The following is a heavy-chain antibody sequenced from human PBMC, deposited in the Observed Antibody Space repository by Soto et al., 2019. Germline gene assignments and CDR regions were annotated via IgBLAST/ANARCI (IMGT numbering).Heavy chain of an antibody. Sequence: PGGSLRLSCVASGFTFTNYAMNWVRQAPGKGLEWVSGISGGGGSIYYSDSVKGRFTISRDNSKNTLYLQMNSLRAEDTAVYYCVKDRMAYNSVWDPFDIWGQGTMVTVSS. CDR3: VKDRMAYNSVWDPFDI. D-gene: IGHD1-20*01. J-gene: IGHJ3*02. V-gene: IGHV3-23*01. CDR2: ISGGGGSI. CDR1: GFTFTNYA.